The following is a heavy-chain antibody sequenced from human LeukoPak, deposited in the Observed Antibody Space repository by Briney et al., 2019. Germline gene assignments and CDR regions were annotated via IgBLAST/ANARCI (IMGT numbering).Heavy chain of an antibody. J-gene: IGHJ6*03. CDR2: IYHSGST. Sequence: SETLSLTCTVSDGSISNYYWSWIRQPPGKGLEWIGYIYHSGSTYYNPSLKSRVTISVDRSKNQFSLKLSSVTAADTAVYYCARGPGYYMDVWGKGTTVTVSS. CDR1: DGSISNYY. CDR3: ARGPGYYMDV. V-gene: IGHV4-59*12.